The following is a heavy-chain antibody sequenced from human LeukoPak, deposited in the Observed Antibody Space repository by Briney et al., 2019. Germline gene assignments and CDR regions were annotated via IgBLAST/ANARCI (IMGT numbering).Heavy chain of an antibody. D-gene: IGHD3-10*01. CDR1: GGSFSGYY. V-gene: IGHV4-34*01. J-gene: IGHJ4*02. CDR3: ARRRITMVRRAGTPIDY. Sequence: SETLSLTCAVYGGSFSGYYWSWIRQPPGKGLEWIGEINHSGSTNYNPSLKSRVTISVDTSKNQFSLKLSSVTAADTAVYYCARRRITMVRRAGTPIDYWGQGTLVTVSS. CDR2: INHSGST.